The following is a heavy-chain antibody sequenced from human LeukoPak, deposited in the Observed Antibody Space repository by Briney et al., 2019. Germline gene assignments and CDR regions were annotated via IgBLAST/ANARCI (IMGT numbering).Heavy chain of an antibody. CDR1: GVTFSDYY. CDR3: ATRYSGTFYRGAHDY. CDR2: ISSSGDST. J-gene: IGHJ4*02. V-gene: IGHV3-11*01. Sequence: PGGSLRLSCAASGVTFSDYYINWIRQAPGKGLEWVSYISSSGDSTYYADSVKGRFTISRDNAKNSVFLQMNSLRAEDTAVYYCATRYSGTFYRGAHDYWGQGTLVTVSS. D-gene: IGHD1-26*01.